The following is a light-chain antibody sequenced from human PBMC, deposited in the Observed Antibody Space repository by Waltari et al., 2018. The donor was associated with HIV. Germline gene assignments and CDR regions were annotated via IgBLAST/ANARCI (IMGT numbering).Light chain of an antibody. V-gene: IGKV1-33*01. CDR1: QDITND. Sequence: DIQMTQSPSSLSASVGDRVTIPCQASQDITNDLNWYQQKPGKAPKLLIYAASNLETGVPSRFSGSGSGTDFTFTISSLQPEDIATYHCQQYDNLPLTFGGGTKVEIK. CDR2: AAS. J-gene: IGKJ4*01. CDR3: QQYDNLPLT.